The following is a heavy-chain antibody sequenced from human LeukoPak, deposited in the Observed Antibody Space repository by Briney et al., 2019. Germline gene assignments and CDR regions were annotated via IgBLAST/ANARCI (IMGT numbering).Heavy chain of an antibody. CDR3: ASPYCSSTSCPNGFDP. V-gene: IGHV3-30-3*01. Sequence: GGSLRLSCAASGFTFSSYAMHWVREAPGKGLEWVAVISYGGSNKYNADSVKGRFTISRDNSKNTLYLQMNSLRAEDTAVYYCASPYCSSTSCPNGFDPWGQGTLVTVSS. J-gene: IGHJ5*02. CDR2: ISYGGSNK. D-gene: IGHD2-2*01. CDR1: GFTFSSYA.